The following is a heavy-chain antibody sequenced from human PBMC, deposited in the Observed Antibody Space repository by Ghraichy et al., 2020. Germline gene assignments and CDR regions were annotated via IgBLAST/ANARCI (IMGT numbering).Heavy chain of an antibody. D-gene: IGHD5-18*01. CDR2: IKQDGSEK. V-gene: IGHV3-7*03. CDR1: GFTFSSYW. J-gene: IGHJ4*02. CDR3: ARDREYSYGYFSRRVDYFDY. Sequence: GGSLRLSCAASGFTFSSYWMSWVRQAPGKGLEWVANIKQDGSEKYYVDSVKGRFTISRDNAKNSLYLQMNSLRAEDTAVYYCARDREYSYGYFSRRVDYFDYWGQGTLVTVSS.